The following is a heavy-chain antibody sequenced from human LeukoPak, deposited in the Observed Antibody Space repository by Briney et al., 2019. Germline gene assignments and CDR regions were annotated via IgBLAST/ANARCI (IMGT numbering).Heavy chain of an antibody. D-gene: IGHD1-1*01. J-gene: IGHJ4*02. CDR3: ARVNINNWHSCDY. Sequence: SETLSLTCAVSGVSISSNNWWGWVRQPPGKGLEWIGEIYHSGSPNYNPSLKSRVTISVDKSRNRFSLNLSSVTAADTAVYYCARVNINNWHSCDYWGQGTLVTVSS. V-gene: IGHV4-4*02. CDR1: GVSISSNNW. CDR2: IYHSGSP.